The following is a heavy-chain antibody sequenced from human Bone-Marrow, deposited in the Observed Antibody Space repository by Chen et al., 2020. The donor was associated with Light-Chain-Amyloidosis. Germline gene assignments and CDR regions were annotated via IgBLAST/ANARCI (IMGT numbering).Heavy chain of an antibody. D-gene: IGHD5-12*01. Sequence: KPGESLQIPCKGSGYTSPNYWIGWVRQMPGKGLEWMGVIYPDDSDARYSPSFEGQVTISADKSITTAYLQWRSLKASDTAMYYCARRRDGYNFDYWGQGTLVTVSS. V-gene: IGHV5-51*01. CDR2: IYPDDSDA. CDR3: ARRRDGYNFDY. J-gene: IGHJ4*02. CDR1: GYTSPNYW.